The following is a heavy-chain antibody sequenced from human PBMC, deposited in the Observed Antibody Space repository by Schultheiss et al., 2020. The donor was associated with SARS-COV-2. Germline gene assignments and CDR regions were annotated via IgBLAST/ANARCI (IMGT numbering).Heavy chain of an antibody. V-gene: IGHV3-30*19. D-gene: IGHD6-13*01. Sequence: GGSLRLSCAASGFTFSSYGMHWVRQAPGKGLEWVAVIWYDGSNKYYADSVKGRFTISRDNSENTLYLQMNSLRPEDTAVYYCARDSSSWYYFDYWGQGTLVTVSS. CDR3: ARDSSSWYYFDY. J-gene: IGHJ4*02. CDR1: GFTFSSYG. CDR2: IWYDGSNK.